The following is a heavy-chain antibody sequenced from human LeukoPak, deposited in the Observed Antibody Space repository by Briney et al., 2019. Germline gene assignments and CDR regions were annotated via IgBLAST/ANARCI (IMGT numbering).Heavy chain of an antibody. V-gene: IGHV4-59*12. CDR2: AYHSGST. D-gene: IGHD2-15*01. CDR3: ARLSRPGYCSGGTCPPDY. CDR1: GGSFSSNY. Sequence: SETLSLTCSVSGGSFSSNYWTWIRQLPGKGLEWIGYAYHSGSTNYNPSLKSRVTISVDTSKNQFSLKVSSVTAADTAVYYCARLSRPGYCSGGTCPPDYWGQGTLVTVSS. J-gene: IGHJ4*02.